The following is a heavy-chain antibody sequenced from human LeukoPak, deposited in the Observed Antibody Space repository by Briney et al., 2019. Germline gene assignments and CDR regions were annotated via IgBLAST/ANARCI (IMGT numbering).Heavy chain of an antibody. CDR2: ISYGERDQ. Sequence: PGGSLRLSCAASGFSFSDYAIHWVRQAPGQGLQWVASISYGERDQFYADSVKGRFTISRDNSKNTLYLQMNSLRAEDTAVYYCAKARIAVAGRGYYFDYWGQGTLVTVSS. D-gene: IGHD6-19*01. CDR1: GFSFSDYA. CDR3: AKARIAVAGRGYYFDY. J-gene: IGHJ4*02. V-gene: IGHV3-30*02.